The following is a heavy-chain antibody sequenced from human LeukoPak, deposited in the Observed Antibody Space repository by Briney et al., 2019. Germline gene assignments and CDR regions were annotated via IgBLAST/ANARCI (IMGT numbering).Heavy chain of an antibody. CDR1: AYTFVAYY. Sequence: ASVTVSCKASAYTFVAYYMHWVRQAPGKGLEWMGRIGPKSGGTIYAEKFQGRVTMTRDTSISTAYMDLSRLTSDDTAVYYCARGGAWGDREVDYWGQGSLVTVSS. V-gene: IGHV1-2*06. CDR3: ARGGAWGDREVDY. J-gene: IGHJ4*02. D-gene: IGHD3-16*01. CDR2: IGPKSGGT.